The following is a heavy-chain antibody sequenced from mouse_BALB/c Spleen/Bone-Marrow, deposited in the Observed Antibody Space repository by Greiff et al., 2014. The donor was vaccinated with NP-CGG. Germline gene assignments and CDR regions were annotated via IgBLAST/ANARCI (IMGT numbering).Heavy chain of an antibody. Sequence: LQESGPELEKPGASVKTSCKASGYSFTGYNMNWVKQYNGQSLEWIGNVDPYYGATTYNQKFKGKATLTVDKSSSTAYMQLERLTSEDSAVYYCARSYNSFDFRGQGTTLTVSS. CDR1: GYSFTGYN. V-gene: IGHV1-39*01. CDR3: ARSYNSFDF. J-gene: IGHJ2*01. CDR2: VDPYYGAT.